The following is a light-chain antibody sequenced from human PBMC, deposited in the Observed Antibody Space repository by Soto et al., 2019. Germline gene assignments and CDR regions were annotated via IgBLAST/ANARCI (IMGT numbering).Light chain of an antibody. CDR2: EAF. V-gene: IGKV3-11*01. Sequence: IGFKNSPVTLSLSPGERATLSCRDSHNINSYLAVYQQKPVQAPRLLIYEAFNRSAGIPAWFSGSGSGADFVVTIGIQAQEELGVYCWQQGNRLVTFGEGTKVDIK. J-gene: IGKJ4*01. CDR3: QQGNRLVT. CDR1: HNINSY.